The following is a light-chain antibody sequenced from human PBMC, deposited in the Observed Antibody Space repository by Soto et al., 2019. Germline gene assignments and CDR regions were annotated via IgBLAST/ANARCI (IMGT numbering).Light chain of an antibody. CDR1: QSVSSN. CDR2: GAS. CDR3: QQYGSPVT. J-gene: IGKJ3*01. V-gene: IGKV3-15*01. Sequence: EIVMAQSPATLSVSPGERATLSCRASQSVSSNLAWYQQKPGQAPRLLIYGASTRATGIPARFSGSGSGTEFTLTISRLEPEDFAVYYCQQYGSPVTFGPGTKVDIK.